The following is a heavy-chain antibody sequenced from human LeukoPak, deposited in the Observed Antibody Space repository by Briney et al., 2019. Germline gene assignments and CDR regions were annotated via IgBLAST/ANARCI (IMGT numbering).Heavy chain of an antibody. D-gene: IGHD2-2*01. CDR1: GFTFSSYA. Sequence: GGSLRLSCAASGFTFSSYAMSWVRQAPGKGLEWVSAISGSGGSTYYVDSVKGRFTISRDNSKNTLYLQMNSLRAEDTAVYYCAKNPGYCSSTSCPATDYYYGMDVWGQGTTVTVSS. V-gene: IGHV3-23*01. CDR3: AKNPGYCSSTSCPATDYYYGMDV. J-gene: IGHJ6*02. CDR2: ISGSGGST.